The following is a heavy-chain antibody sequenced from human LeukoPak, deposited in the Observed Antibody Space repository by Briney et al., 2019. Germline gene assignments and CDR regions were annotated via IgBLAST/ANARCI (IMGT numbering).Heavy chain of an antibody. V-gene: IGHV4-59*08. J-gene: IGHJ4*02. CDR2: IYYSGST. Sequence: SETLSLTCSVSGGSISSYYWNWIRQPPGKGLEWIGYIYYSGSTNYNPSLKSRVTISVDTSKNQFSLKLSSVTAADTAVYYCARRGSGSPFDYWGQVTLVTVSS. D-gene: IGHD3-10*01. CDR1: GGSISSYY. CDR3: ARRGSGSPFDY.